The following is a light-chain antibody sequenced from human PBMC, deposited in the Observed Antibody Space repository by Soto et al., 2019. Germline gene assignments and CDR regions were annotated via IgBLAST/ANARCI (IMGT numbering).Light chain of an antibody. CDR3: SSYAGSNNYV. CDR2: KVS. Sequence: QSVLTQPPSASGSPGQSVTISCTGTSSDVGGYDFVSWYQQHSGKAPKLMIHKVSKRPSGVPDRFSGSKSGNTASLTVSGLQAEDEADYYCSSYAGSNNYVFGTG. CDR1: SSDVGGYDF. J-gene: IGLJ1*01. V-gene: IGLV2-8*01.